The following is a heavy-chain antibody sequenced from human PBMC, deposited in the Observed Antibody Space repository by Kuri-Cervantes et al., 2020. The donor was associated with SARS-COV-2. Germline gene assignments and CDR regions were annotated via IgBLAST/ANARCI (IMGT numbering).Heavy chain of an antibody. J-gene: IGHJ4*02. Sequence: SETLSLTCAVSGGSISSGGYSWSWIWQPPGKGLEWIGYIYHSGSTYYKPSLKSRVTISVDTSKNQFSLKLSSVTAADTAVFYCAKIIGGGGPIDYWGQGTLVTVSS. CDR1: GGSISSGGYS. CDR3: AKIIGGGGPIDY. V-gene: IGHV4-30-2*01. D-gene: IGHD2-15*01. CDR2: IYHSGST.